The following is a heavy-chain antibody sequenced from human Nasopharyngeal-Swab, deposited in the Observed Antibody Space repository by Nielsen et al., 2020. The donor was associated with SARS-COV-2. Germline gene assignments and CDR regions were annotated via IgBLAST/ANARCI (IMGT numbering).Heavy chain of an antibody. D-gene: IGHD4-23*01. J-gene: IGHJ4*02. V-gene: IGHV3-23*01. CDR2: ISGSGDST. CDR1: GFTFSSYA. Sequence: GESLKISCAASGFTFSSYAMSWVRQAPGKGLEWVSGISGSGDSTYYTDSVKGRFTISRDNSKNTLYLQMNSLRAEDTAVYYCAIDYGGNSRNYWGQGTLVTVSS. CDR3: AIDYGGNSRNY.